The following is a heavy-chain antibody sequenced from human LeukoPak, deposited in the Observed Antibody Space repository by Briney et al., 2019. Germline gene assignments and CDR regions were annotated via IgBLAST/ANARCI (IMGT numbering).Heavy chain of an antibody. CDR2: SGST. J-gene: IGHJ5*02. Sequence: TSETLSLTCTVSGGSISSDYWSWIRQPAGKGLECISGSTNYNPSLKSRVTMSIDTSKNQFSLKLSSVTAADTAVYYCARARAVVVVAATKWFDPWGQGTLVTVSS. CDR1: GGSISSDY. CDR3: ARARAVVVVAATKWFDP. V-gene: IGHV4-4*07. D-gene: IGHD2-15*01.